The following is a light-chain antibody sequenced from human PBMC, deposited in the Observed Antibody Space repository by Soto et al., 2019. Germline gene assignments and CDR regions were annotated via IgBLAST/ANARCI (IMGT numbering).Light chain of an antibody. J-gene: IGLJ1*01. V-gene: IGLV2-11*01. Sequence: QSALTQPPSVSGSPGQSVTISCTGTSSDIGGYNYVSWYQQLPGKAPKLIIYDVSKRPSGVPDRFSGSNAGNTASLTISGLHADDEADYYCCSYAGTTHVFGTGTKVTVL. CDR2: DVS. CDR3: CSYAGTTHV. CDR1: SSDIGGYNY.